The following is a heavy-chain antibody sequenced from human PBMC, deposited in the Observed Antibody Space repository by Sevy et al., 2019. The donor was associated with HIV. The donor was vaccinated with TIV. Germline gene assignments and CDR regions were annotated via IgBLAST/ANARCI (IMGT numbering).Heavy chain of an antibody. CDR2: LSYDERNK. CDR3: AKDPDVLLVPSTMRDEYPGYGMDV. V-gene: IGHV3-30*18. D-gene: IGHD2-2*01. CDR1: GYIFSSYG. Sequence: GGSLRLSCAASGYIFSSYGIHWVRQAPGKGLEWVAFLSYDERNKYYADSVKGRFTISGDSSKNTFYLQMNNLRADDTAVYYCAKDPDVLLVPSTMRDEYPGYGMDVWGQGTTVTVSS. J-gene: IGHJ6*02.